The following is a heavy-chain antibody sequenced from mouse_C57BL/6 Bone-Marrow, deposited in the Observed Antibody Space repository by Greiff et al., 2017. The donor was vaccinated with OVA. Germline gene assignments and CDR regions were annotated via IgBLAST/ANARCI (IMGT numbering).Heavy chain of an antibody. D-gene: IGHD1-1*01. CDR3: AMGYYSYYFDY. Sequence: QVQLQQPGAELARPGASVKLSCKASGYTFTSYGISWVKQRTGQGLEWIGEIYPRSGNTYYNEKFKGKATLTADKSSSTAYMELRSLTSEDSAVYFCAMGYYSYYFDYWGQGTTLTVSS. CDR2: IYPRSGNT. V-gene: IGHV1-81*01. CDR1: GYTFTSYG. J-gene: IGHJ2*01.